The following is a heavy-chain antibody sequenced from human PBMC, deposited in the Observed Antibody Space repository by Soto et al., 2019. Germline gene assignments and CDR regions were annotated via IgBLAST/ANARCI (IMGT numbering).Heavy chain of an antibody. CDR1: GFTFSNYW. D-gene: IGHD5-12*01. CDR3: ASVAI. V-gene: IGHV3-7*01. CDR2: IKQDGTEK. J-gene: IGHJ4*02. Sequence: EVQLVESGGGLVQPGGSLRLSCAASGFTFSNYWMSWVRQAPGQGLEWVANIKQDGTEKNYVDSVRGRFTISRDNAKNSLDLQMSSLRAEDTAVYYCASVAIWGQGTLVTVSS.